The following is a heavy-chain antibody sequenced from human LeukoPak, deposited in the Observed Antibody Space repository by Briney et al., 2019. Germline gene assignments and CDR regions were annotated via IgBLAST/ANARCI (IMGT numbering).Heavy chain of an antibody. CDR1: GGSFSGYY. V-gene: IGHV4-34*01. CDR3: ARGVESSGWYYFDY. CDR2: INHSGST. D-gene: IGHD6-19*01. Sequence: SETLSLTCAVYGGSFSGYYWSWIRQPPGKGLEWIGEINHSGSTNYNPSLKSRVTISVDTSKNQFSLKLSSVTAADTAVYYCARGVESSGWYYFDYWGQGTLVTVSS. J-gene: IGHJ4*02.